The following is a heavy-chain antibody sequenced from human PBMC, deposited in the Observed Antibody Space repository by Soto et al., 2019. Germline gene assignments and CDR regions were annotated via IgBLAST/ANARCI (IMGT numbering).Heavy chain of an antibody. J-gene: IGHJ4*02. Sequence: GGSLRLSCAACGFTFSSYSISWVRQAPWKGLEWVSAISGSGVSTYYADSVKGRLTISRDNSKNTLYLQMNSLRAEDTAVYYCAKYSRWTRLDFLAYFDYWGQRTLVAVCS. V-gene: IGHV3-23*01. CDR2: ISGSGVST. CDR1: GFTFSSYS. CDR3: AKYSRWTRLDFLAYFDY. D-gene: IGHD3-3*02.